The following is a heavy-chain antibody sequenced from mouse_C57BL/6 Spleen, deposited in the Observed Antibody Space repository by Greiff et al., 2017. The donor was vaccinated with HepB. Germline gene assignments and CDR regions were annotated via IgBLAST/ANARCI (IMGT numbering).Heavy chain of an antibody. CDR3: ARERAGTWRGFDY. D-gene: IGHD4-1*01. V-gene: IGHV1-69*01. CDR1: GYTFTSYW. CDR2: IDPSDSYT. Sequence: VKLQQPGAELVMPGASVKLSCKASGYTFTSYWMHWVKQRPGQGLEWIGEIDPSDSYTNYNQKFKGKSTLTVDKSSSTAYMQLSSLTSEDSAVYYCARERAGTWRGFDYWGQGTTLTVSS. J-gene: IGHJ2*01.